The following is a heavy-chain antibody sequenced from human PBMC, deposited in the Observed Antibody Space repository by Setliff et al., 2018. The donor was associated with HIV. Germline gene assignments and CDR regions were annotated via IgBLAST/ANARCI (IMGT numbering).Heavy chain of an antibody. CDR3: AREGIAAAGSYSYGFGQIDY. J-gene: IGHJ4*02. V-gene: IGHV3-11*06. D-gene: IGHD6-13*01. Sequence: GGSLRLSCAASGFTFSDYYMSWIRQAPGKGLEWVSSISSSSYIYYADSVKGRFTISRDNAKISLFLQMNSLRAEDTAVYYCAREGIAAAGSYSYGFGQIDYWGQGTLVTVSS. CDR1: GFTFSDYY. CDR2: ISSSSYI.